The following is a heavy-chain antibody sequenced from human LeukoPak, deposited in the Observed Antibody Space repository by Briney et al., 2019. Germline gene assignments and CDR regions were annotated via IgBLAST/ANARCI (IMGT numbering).Heavy chain of an antibody. CDR1: GGSITSTSLS. CDR2: VYYSGST. CDR3: APYLGMTRQTLGQYYFDY. V-gene: IGHV4-39*01. D-gene: IGHD2/OR15-2a*01. Sequence: SETLSLTCTVSGGSITSTSLSWGWIRQPPGKGLEWIGSVYYSGSTYYNPSLKSRVTISIDTSKNQFSLRLSSVTAADTAVYYCAPYLGMTRQTLGQYYFDYWGQGTLVTVSS. J-gene: IGHJ4*02.